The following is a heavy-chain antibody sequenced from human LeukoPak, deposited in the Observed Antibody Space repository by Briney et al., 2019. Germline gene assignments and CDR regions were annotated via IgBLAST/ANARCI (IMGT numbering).Heavy chain of an antibody. J-gene: IGHJ4*02. V-gene: IGHV3-48*01. CDR2: IRSNSDTI. Sequence: PGGSLRLSCAASGFTFSSYSMNWVRQAPGEGLEWISYIRSNSDTIYYADSVKGRFTISRDNAENSLYLQMSSLRAEDTAVYYCARDPRYSGYDYFDYWGQGILVTVSS. CDR1: GFTFSSYS. CDR3: ARDPRYSGYDYFDY. D-gene: IGHD5-12*01.